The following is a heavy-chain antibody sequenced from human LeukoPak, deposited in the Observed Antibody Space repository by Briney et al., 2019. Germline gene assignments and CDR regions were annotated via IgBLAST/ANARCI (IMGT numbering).Heavy chain of an antibody. V-gene: IGHV3-48*01. J-gene: IGHJ4*02. D-gene: IGHD2-15*01. CDR1: GFPLSSYS. Sequence: GGSLRLSCAASGFPLSSYSINWVRQAPGKGLEWVSYISSSGSAIYYVDSVKGRFTVSRDNARNSLFLQMSSPRAEDTAVYYCVRVKGSYFDYWGQGALVTVSS. CDR2: ISSSGSAI. CDR3: VRVKGSYFDY.